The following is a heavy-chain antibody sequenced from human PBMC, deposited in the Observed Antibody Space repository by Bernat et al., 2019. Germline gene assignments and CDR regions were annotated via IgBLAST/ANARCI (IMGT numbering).Heavy chain of an antibody. D-gene: IGHD7-27*01. CDR3: ARDGDSGLNHYYYSYYMDV. J-gene: IGHJ6*03. Sequence: QVQLVQSGAEVKKPGASVKVSCKASGYTFTSYAMHWVRQAPGQRLEWMGWINAGNGNTKYSQKFQGRVTITRDTSASTAYMELSSLRSEDTAVYYCARDGDSGLNHYYYSYYMDVWGKGTTVTVSS. V-gene: IGHV1-3*01. CDR2: INAGNGNT. CDR1: GYTFTSYA.